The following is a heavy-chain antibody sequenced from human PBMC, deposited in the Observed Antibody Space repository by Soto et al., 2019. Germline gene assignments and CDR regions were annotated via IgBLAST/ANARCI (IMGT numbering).Heavy chain of an antibody. V-gene: IGHV1-8*01. CDR2: MNPISGDT. CDR3: ARAPRNWGFDL. CDR1: GYTFTNYD. D-gene: IGHD3-16*01. J-gene: IGHJ4*02. Sequence: QVQLVQSGAEVKKPGASVKVSCKASGYTFTNYDINWVRQTTGQGLEWMGWMNPISGDTGYAQKFQGRVTMTTTTAINTAYMELSSLTFEDTAIYSCARAPRNWGFDLWGQGTLVIVSS.